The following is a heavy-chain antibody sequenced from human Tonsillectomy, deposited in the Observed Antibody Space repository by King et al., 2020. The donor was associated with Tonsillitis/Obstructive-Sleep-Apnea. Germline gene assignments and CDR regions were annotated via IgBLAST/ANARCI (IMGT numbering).Heavy chain of an antibody. Sequence: VQLPQWGAGLLKPSETLSLTCAVYGGSFSGYYWSWIRQPPGKGLEWIGEIHHSGSTNYNPSLKSRVTISVDTSKNQFSLKLTSVTAADPAMYYCARGRDYYDSSGYYGYYFDYWGQGTLVTVSS. V-gene: IGHV4-34*01. CDR1: GGSFSGYY. D-gene: IGHD3-22*01. CDR2: IHHSGST. CDR3: ARGRDYYDSSGYYGYYFDY. J-gene: IGHJ4*02.